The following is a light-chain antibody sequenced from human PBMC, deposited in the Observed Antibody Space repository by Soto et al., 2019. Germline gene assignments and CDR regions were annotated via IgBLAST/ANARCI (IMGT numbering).Light chain of an antibody. CDR1: RSVSSY. J-gene: IGKJ2*01. CDR2: ASS. CDR3: QKYYNRXPYT. V-gene: IGKV3-15*01. Sequence: EIVLTQSPGTLSLSPGEIATLSCRASRSVSSYLACYQQKFGQAPRLLIYASSTRATGVPPRFSGSRSGTEFTITISSLQSEDFAVYYCQKYYNRXPYTFGQWTKV.